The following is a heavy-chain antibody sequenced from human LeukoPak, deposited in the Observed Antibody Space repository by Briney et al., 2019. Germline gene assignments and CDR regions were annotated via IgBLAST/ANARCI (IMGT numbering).Heavy chain of an antibody. CDR3: ARVPTNNDYGDYSIEIEYYFDY. CDR1: GDSISSSNYY. Sequence: TSETLSLTCTVSGDSISSSNYYWGWIRQPPGKGLEWIGSIYYSGSTYYNPSLKSRVTISVDTSKNQFSLKLSSVTAADTAVYYCARVPTNNDYGDYSIEIEYYFDYWGQGTLVTVSS. CDR2: IYYSGST. J-gene: IGHJ4*02. V-gene: IGHV4-39*07. D-gene: IGHD4-17*01.